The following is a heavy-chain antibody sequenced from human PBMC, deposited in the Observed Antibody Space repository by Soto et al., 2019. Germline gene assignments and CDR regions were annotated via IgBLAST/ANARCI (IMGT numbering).Heavy chain of an antibody. Sequence: QVQLVESGGGVVQPGRSLRLSCAASTFTFSSYGIHWVRQAPGKGLEWVAVISFDGRNKYYADPVKGRFTISRDNSKHELYLQMNSLRAEDTAVYYCAKDRSTVVTSYYYYGMDVWGQGTTVTVSS. D-gene: IGHD4-4*01. CDR2: ISFDGRNK. CDR3: AKDRSTVVTSYYYYGMDV. CDR1: TFTFSSYG. V-gene: IGHV3-30*18. J-gene: IGHJ6*02.